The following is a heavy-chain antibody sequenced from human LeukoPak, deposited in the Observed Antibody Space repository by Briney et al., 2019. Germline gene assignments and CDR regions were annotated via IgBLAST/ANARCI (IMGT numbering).Heavy chain of an antibody. CDR2: IYTSGST. CDR3: ASSTPITIFGVVLSDY. CDR1: GGSISSYY. Sequence: SETLSLTCTVSGGSISSYYWSWIRQPAGKGLEWIGRIYTSGSTNYNPSLKSRVTMSVDTSKNQFSLKLSSVTAADTAVYYCASSTPITIFGVVLSDYWGQGTLVTVSS. D-gene: IGHD3-3*01. V-gene: IGHV4-4*07. J-gene: IGHJ4*02.